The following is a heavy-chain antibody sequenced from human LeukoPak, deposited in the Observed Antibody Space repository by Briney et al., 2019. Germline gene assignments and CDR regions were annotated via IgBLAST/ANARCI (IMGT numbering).Heavy chain of an antibody. CDR1: GYTFTSYD. Sequence: EASVKVSCKASGYTFTSYDINWVRQATGQGLEWMGWMNPNSGNTGYAQKFQGRVTITRNTSISTAYMELSSLRSEDTAVYYCARRITMVRGVIIMNYWGQGTLVTVSS. D-gene: IGHD3-10*01. CDR2: MNPNSGNT. J-gene: IGHJ4*02. V-gene: IGHV1-8*03. CDR3: ARRITMVRGVIIMNY.